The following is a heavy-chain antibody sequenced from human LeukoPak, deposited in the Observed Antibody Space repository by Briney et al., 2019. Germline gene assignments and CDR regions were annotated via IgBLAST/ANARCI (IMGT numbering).Heavy chain of an antibody. D-gene: IGHD3-3*01. V-gene: IGHV1-8*01. CDR1: GYTFTSYD. Sequence: ASVKVSCKASGYTFTSYDINWVRQATGQGLEWMGWINPNSGNTGYAQELQGRVTMTTDTSTSTAYMELRSLRSDDTAVYYCARDLITIFGAGRNNWFDPWGQGTLVTVSS. J-gene: IGHJ5*02. CDR3: ARDLITIFGAGRNNWFDP. CDR2: INPNSGNT.